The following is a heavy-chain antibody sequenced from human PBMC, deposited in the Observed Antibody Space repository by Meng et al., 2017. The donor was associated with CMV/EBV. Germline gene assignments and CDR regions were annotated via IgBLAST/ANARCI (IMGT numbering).Heavy chain of an antibody. CDR1: GGTFRSYA. Sequence: QVQAVQYGAEAKKPGSSATVSCKASGGTFRSYAISWVRQAPGQGLEWMGGIIPIFGTANYAQKFQGRVTINADESTSTAYMELSSLRSEDKDVYYCARVCGGSCFDYWGQGTLVTVSS. CDR3: ARVCGGSCFDY. D-gene: IGHD2-15*01. J-gene: IGHJ4*02. CDR2: IIPIFGTA. V-gene: IGHV1-69*12.